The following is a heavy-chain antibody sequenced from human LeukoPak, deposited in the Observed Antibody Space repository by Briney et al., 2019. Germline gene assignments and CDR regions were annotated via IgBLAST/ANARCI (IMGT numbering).Heavy chain of an antibody. V-gene: IGHV3-23*01. J-gene: IGHJ4*02. Sequence: GGSLRLSCAASGFTFSSYAMNWVRQAPGKGLEWVSAISGNGGGTYYADSVKGRFTISRDNSKNTLYLQMNSLRAEDTAPYYCAKDNYFDSSGYSDFAYWGQGTLVTVSS. CDR2: ISGNGGGT. CDR1: GFTFSSYA. D-gene: IGHD3-22*01. CDR3: AKDNYFDSSGYSDFAY.